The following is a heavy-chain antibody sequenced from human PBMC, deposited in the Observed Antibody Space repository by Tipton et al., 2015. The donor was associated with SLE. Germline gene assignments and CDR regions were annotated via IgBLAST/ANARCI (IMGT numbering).Heavy chain of an antibody. CDR2: INPSGGST. CDR3: ARKLGYCISTGCSDY. J-gene: IGHJ4*02. CDR1: GYTFTSYG. V-gene: IGHV1-46*01. D-gene: IGHD2-2*01. Sequence: QVQLVQSGAEVKKPWASVKVSCKASGYTFTSYGISWERPAPGQGLEWLGIINPSGGSTSYAQKVQGRVTMTRATSTSTVYMERSSLRSEDTAGYYCARKLGYCISTGCSDYWGQGTLVTASS.